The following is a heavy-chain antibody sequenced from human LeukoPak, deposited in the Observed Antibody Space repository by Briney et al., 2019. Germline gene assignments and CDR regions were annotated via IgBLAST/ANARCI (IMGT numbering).Heavy chain of an antibody. V-gene: IGHV3-48*02. Sequence: GGSLRLSCATSGFSFTDYPMNWVRQAPGKGLEWISNIRTTAEGAKYAYYADSVKGRVTISRDDGKNTLYLHMNSLRDDDAAVYYCATDQRYAFDYWGQGILVTVSS. D-gene: IGHD3-9*01. CDR2: IRTTAEGAKYA. CDR3: ATDQRYAFDY. J-gene: IGHJ4*02. CDR1: GFSFTDYP.